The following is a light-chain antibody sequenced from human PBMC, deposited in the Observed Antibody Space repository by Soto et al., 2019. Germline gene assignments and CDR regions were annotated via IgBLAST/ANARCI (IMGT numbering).Light chain of an antibody. CDR3: GSYAPSATVV. Sequence: QSVLTQPASVSESPGQSVTISCTGTSSDVGAYNYVSWYQQHPGKAPKLMIYDVSNRPSGVSDRFSGSKSGNTASLTISGLQAEDEGDYYCGSYAPSATVVFGTGTKLTVL. CDR2: DVS. V-gene: IGLV2-14*01. J-gene: IGLJ1*01. CDR1: SSDVGAYNY.